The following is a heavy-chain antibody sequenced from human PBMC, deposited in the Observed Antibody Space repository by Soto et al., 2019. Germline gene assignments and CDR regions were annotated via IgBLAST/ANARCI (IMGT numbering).Heavy chain of an antibody. CDR2: INPSGGST. CDR1: GYTFTSYY. CDR3: ARGGSDNWKWSAFDI. D-gene: IGHD1-20*01. V-gene: IGHV1-46*03. J-gene: IGHJ3*02. Sequence: GASVKVSCKASGYTFTSYYMHWVRQAPGQGLEWMGIINPSGGSTSYAQKFQGRVTMTRDTSTSTVYMELSSLRSEDTAVYYCARGGSDNWKWSAFDIWGQGTMVTVSS.